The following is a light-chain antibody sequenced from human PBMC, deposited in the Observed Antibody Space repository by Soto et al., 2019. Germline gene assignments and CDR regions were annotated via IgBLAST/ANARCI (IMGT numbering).Light chain of an antibody. CDR3: SSYTTSNTRQIV. CDR2: DVS. CDR1: SSDVGGYNY. V-gene: IGLV2-14*03. Sequence: QSVLTQPASVSGSPGQSITISCTGTSSDVGGYNYVSWYQHHPGKAPKLIIYDVSNRPSGVSIRFSGSKSDNTASLTISVLQPEDEADYHCSSYTTSNTRQIVFGTGTKVTVL. J-gene: IGLJ1*01.